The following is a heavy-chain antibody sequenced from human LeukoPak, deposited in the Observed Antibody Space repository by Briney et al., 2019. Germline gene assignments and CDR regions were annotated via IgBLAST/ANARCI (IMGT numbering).Heavy chain of an antibody. CDR3: ARDRAEDDSSGYIHRDFDF. CDR2: ISSSGGNI. CDR1: GFTFSDYF. Sequence: GGSLRLSCAASGFTFSDYFMNWIRQTPGKGLEWIPYISSSGGNIKYADSVQGRFTISRDNAKKSLYLQMNSLRAEDTAVYYCARDRAEDDSSGYIHRDFDFWGQGTLVIVSS. V-gene: IGHV3-11*04. J-gene: IGHJ4*02. D-gene: IGHD3-22*01.